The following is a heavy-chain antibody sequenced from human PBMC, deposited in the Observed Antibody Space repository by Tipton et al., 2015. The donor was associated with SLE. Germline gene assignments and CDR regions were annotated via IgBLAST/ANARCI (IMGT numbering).Heavy chain of an antibody. D-gene: IGHD1-26*01. CDR3: ARGGLGVSYYYYMDV. J-gene: IGHJ6*03. Sequence: TLSLTCYVTGVSISNYYWSWIRQPPGKGLEWIGYIYYSGSTNYNPSLKSRVTISVDTSKNQFSLKLSSVTAADTAVYYCARGGLGVSYYYYMDVWGKGTTVTVSS. CDR2: IYYSGST. V-gene: IGHV4-59*01. CDR1: GVSISNYY.